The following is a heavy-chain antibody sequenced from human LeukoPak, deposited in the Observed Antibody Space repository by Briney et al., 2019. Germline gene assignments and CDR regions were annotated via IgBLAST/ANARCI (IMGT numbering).Heavy chain of an antibody. Sequence: RSLPLSCAASGFPFDDYAMHWVRQAPGKGLEWVSSISWNSGSISYPDSVKGRFTISRDNVKNSLYLQMNSLRVEDTALYYCAKGDDSSGYSSPTDWGQGTLVTVSS. D-gene: IGHD3-22*01. V-gene: IGHV3-9*01. CDR1: GFPFDDYA. J-gene: IGHJ4*02. CDR2: ISWNSGSI. CDR3: AKGDDSSGYSSPTD.